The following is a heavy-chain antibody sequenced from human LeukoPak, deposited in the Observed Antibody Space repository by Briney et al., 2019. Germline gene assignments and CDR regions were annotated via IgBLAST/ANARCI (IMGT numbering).Heavy chain of an antibody. CDR1: GFTFSSYG. CDR2: IRYDGSNK. Sequence: PGGSLRLSCAASGFTFSSYGMHWVRQAPGKGLEWVAFIRYDGSNKYCADSVKGRFTISRDNSKNTLYLQMNSLRAEDTAVYYCAKDLSKLYDKDFFDYWGQGTLVTVSS. J-gene: IGHJ4*02. D-gene: IGHD2-2*02. V-gene: IGHV3-30*02. CDR3: AKDLSKLYDKDFFDY.